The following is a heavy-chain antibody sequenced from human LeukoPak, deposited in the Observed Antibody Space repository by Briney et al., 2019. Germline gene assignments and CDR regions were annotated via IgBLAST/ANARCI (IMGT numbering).Heavy chain of an antibody. V-gene: IGHV3-11*04. CDR2: ISRSISTI. Sequence: GGSLRLSCAASGFTFSDYYMAWIRQAPGKGLEWVSYISRSISTIYYADSVKGRFTISRDNSRNTVYLEMNSLRPEDTAVYYCAKSPYRGGSSWTEFDYWGQGTLVTVSS. CDR1: GFTFSDYY. CDR3: AKSPYRGGSSWTEFDY. J-gene: IGHJ4*02. D-gene: IGHD6-13*01.